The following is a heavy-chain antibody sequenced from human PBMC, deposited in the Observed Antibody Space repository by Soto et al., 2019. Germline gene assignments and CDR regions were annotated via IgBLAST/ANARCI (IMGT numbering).Heavy chain of an antibody. CDR2: ISGSGGST. CDR3: AKDLRTHTYSNYYFDY. CDR1: GFTFSSYA. V-gene: IGHV3-23*01. J-gene: IGHJ4*02. Sequence: GGSLRLSCAASGFTFSSYAMSWVRQAPGKGLEWVSAISGSGGSTYYADSVKGRFTISRDNSKNTLYLQMNSLRAEDTAVYYCAKDLRTHTYSNYYFDYWGQGTLVSVSS. D-gene: IGHD4-4*01.